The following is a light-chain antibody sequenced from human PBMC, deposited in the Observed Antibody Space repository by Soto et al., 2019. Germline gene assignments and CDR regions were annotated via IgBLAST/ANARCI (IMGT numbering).Light chain of an antibody. CDR1: QSVNSH. CDR2: DAS. Sequence: DIVLTQFPGTLSLSPGERATLSCRASQSVNSHLGWYQQQPGQAPRLLIYDASNRATGIPARFSGSGSGTDFTLTISNLEPEDFAVYYCHQYYNRPPWTFGQGTKVDIK. CDR3: HQYYNRPPWT. V-gene: IGKV3-11*01. J-gene: IGKJ1*01.